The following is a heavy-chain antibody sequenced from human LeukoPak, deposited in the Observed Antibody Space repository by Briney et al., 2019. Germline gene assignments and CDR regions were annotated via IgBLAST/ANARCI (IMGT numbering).Heavy chain of an antibody. CDR1: GGSISSYY. D-gene: IGHD4-17*01. CDR2: IYYSGST. CDR3: ARGSREWTTVAEFDY. Sequence: ASETLSLTCTVSGGSISSYYWSWIRQPPGKGLEWIGYIYYSGSTNYNPSLKSRVTISVDTSKNQFSLKLSSVTAADTAVYYCARGSREWTTVAEFDYWGQGTLVTVSS. J-gene: IGHJ4*02. V-gene: IGHV4-59*01.